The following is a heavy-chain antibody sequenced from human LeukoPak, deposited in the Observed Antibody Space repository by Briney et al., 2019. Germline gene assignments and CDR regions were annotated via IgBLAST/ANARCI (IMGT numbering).Heavy chain of an antibody. Sequence: SETLSLTCAVYGGSFSGYYWSWIRQTPGKGLEWIGEINHSGSTNYSPSLKSRVSISEDTSKNQFSLKLSSVTAADTAVYYCARDPMTYYYDSSEYWGQGTLVTVSS. CDR1: GGSFSGYY. J-gene: IGHJ4*02. D-gene: IGHD3-22*01. V-gene: IGHV4-34*01. CDR2: INHSGST. CDR3: ARDPMTYYYDSSEY.